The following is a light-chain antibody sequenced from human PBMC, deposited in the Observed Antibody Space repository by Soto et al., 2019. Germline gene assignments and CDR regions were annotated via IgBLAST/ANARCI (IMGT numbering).Light chain of an antibody. CDR2: GNS. CDR3: QSYDSSLSGSVV. CDR1: SSNIGAGYD. V-gene: IGLV1-40*01. J-gene: IGLJ2*01. Sequence: QSVLTQPPSVSGAPGQRVTISCTGSSSNIGAGYDVHWYQQIPGTAPKLLIYGNSDRPSGVPDRFSGSKSGTSASLAITGLHAEDEADYYCQSYDSSLSGSVVFGGGTKVTVL.